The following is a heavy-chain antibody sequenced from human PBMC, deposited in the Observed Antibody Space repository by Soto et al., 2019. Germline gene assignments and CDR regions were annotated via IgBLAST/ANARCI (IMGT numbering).Heavy chain of an antibody. J-gene: IGHJ6*03. D-gene: IGHD2-2*01. CDR1: GFTFSSYS. CDR2: ISSSSSYI. Sequence: GSLRLSCAASGFTFSSYSMNWVRQAPGKGLEWVSSISSSSSYIYYADSVKGRFTISRDNAKNSLYLQMNSLRAEDTAVYYCARFSCSSTSCFPSDYYYYMDVWGKGTTVTVSS. CDR3: ARFSCSSTSCFPSDYYYYMDV. V-gene: IGHV3-21*01.